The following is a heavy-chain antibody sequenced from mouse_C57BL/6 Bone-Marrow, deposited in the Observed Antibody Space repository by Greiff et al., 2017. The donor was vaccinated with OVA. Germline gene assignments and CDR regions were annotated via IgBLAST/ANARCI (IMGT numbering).Heavy chain of an antibody. Sequence: QVQLKESGPELVKPGASVKLSCKASGYTFTSYDINWVKQRPGQGLEWIGWIYPRDGSTKYNEQFKGKATLTVDTSSSTAYMELHSLTSEDSAVYFCAYDYDEGYYAMDYWGQGTSVTVSS. J-gene: IGHJ4*01. CDR2: IYPRDGST. CDR1: GYTFTSYD. CDR3: AYDYDEGYYAMDY. V-gene: IGHV1-85*01. D-gene: IGHD2-4*01.